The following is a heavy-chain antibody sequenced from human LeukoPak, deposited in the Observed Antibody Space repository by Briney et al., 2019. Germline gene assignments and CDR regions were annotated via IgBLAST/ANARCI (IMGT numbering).Heavy chain of an antibody. V-gene: IGHV1-69*04. CDR3: ARVVPAAIYYYYGMDV. Sequence: SVKVSCKASGGTFSSYAISWVRQAPGQGLEWMGRINPILGIANYAQKFQGRVTITADKSTSTAYMELSSLRSEDTAVYYCARVVPAAIYYYYGMDVWGQGTTVTVSS. CDR1: GGTFSSYA. D-gene: IGHD2-2*02. CDR2: INPILGIA. J-gene: IGHJ6*02.